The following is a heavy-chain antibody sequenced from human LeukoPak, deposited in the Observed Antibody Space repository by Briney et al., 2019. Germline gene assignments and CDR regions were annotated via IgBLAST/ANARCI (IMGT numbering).Heavy chain of an antibody. CDR1: GFTFSAYS. CDR3: ARWHQLALDY. CDR2: ISSSGSYI. Sequence: GGSLRLSCAASGFTFSAYSMNWVRQAPGKGLEWVSSISSSGSYIYYADSVKGRFIISRDNARNSLYLQMYSLRAEDTAVYYCARWHQLALDYWGQGTLVTVSS. D-gene: IGHD6-13*01. J-gene: IGHJ4*02. V-gene: IGHV3-21*01.